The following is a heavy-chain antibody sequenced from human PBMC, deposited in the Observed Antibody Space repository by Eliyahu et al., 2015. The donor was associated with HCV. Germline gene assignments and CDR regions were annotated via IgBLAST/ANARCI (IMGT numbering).Heavy chain of an antibody. Sequence: QVQLQESGPGLVKPSETLSLTCTVSGGSVXSGSYYWXWIRQPPGKGLEWIGYIYYSGSTNYNPSLKSRVTISVDTSKNQFSLKLSSVTAADTAVYYCARDRRKEWFGELIGRAVYYFDYWGQGTLVTVSS. D-gene: IGHD3-10*01. J-gene: IGHJ4*02. CDR1: GGSVXSGSYY. CDR3: ARDRRKEWFGELIGRAVYYFDY. CDR2: IYYSGST. V-gene: IGHV4-61*01.